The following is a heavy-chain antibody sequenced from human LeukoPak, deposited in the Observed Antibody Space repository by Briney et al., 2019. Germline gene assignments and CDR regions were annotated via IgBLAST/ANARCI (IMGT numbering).Heavy chain of an antibody. CDR3: ARGAIAAAGPEDYYYYGMDV. J-gene: IGHJ6*02. Sequence: PGGSLRLSCAASGFTFSSYSMNWVRQAPGKGLEWVSYISSSSSTIYYADSVKGRFTISRDNAKNSLYLQMNSLRAEDTAVYYCARGAIAAAGPEDYYYYGMDVWGQGTTVTVSS. V-gene: IGHV3-48*01. D-gene: IGHD6-13*01. CDR2: ISSSSSTI. CDR1: GFTFSSYS.